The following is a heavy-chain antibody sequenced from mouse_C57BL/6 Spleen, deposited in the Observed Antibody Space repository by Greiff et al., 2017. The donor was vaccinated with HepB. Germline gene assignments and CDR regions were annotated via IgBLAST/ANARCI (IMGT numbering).Heavy chain of an antibody. CDR2: IHPNSGST. CDR1: GYTFTSYW. D-gene: IGHD1-1*01. Sequence: QVQLQQPGAELVKPGASVKLSCKASGYTFTSYWMHWVKQRPGQGLEWIGMIHPNSGSTNYNEKFKSKATLTVDKSSSTAYMQLSSLTSEDSAVYYCARNYGSSSPFAYWGQGTLVTVSA. V-gene: IGHV1-64*01. CDR3: ARNYGSSSPFAY. J-gene: IGHJ3*01.